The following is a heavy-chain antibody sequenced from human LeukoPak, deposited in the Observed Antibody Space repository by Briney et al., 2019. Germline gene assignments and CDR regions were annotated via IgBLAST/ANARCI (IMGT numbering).Heavy chain of an antibody. D-gene: IGHD2-21*01. Sequence: ASVKVSCKASGGTFSTYAISWVRQAPGQGLEWMGGIIPVFAKANYARKFQDRVTITADDSTTTAYMELSCLTSEDTATYYCARLGHCRETNCYSDFYYMDVWGKGTTVIVSS. CDR2: IIPVFAKA. V-gene: IGHV1-69*13. J-gene: IGHJ6*03. CDR3: ARLGHCRETNCYSDFYYMDV. CDR1: GGTFSTYA.